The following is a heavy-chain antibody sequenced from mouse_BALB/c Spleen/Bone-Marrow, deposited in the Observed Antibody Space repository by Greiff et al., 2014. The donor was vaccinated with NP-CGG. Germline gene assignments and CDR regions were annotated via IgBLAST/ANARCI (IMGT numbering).Heavy chain of an antibody. CDR2: ITNGGGNT. J-gene: IGHJ3*01. Sequence: DVMLVESGGGLVQPGGSLKLSCAASGFTFSGYTMSWVRQTPEKRLEWVAFITNGGGNTYYPDTVKGRFTISRDNAKNTLYLQMSSLKSEDTAIYYCTTLTGTSYWGQGTLVTVSA. V-gene: IGHV5-12-2*01. CDR1: GFTFSGYT. D-gene: IGHD4-1*01. CDR3: TTLTGTSY.